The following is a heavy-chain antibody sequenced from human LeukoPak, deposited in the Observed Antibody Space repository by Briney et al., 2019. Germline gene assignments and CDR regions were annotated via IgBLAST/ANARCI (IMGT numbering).Heavy chain of an antibody. CDR1: GGTFSSYA. J-gene: IGHJ4*02. V-gene: IGHV1-18*01. CDR2: ISAYNGNT. CDR3: ASGKSSYYDSSGYYDY. D-gene: IGHD3-22*01. Sequence: ASVKVSCKASGGTFSSYAISWVRQAPGQGLEWMGWISAYNGNTNYAQKLQGRVTMTTDTSTSTAYMELRSLRSDDTAVYYCASGKSSYYDSSGYYDYWGQGTLVTVSS.